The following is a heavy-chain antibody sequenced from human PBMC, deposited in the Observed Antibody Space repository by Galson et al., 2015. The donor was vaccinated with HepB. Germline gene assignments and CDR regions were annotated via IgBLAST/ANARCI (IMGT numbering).Heavy chain of an antibody. Sequence: SLIISCAASGLTFSKHWMYWVRQAPGKGLVWVSRINSDGSSTTYADSVKGRFTVSRDNAKNTLYLQMTSLRVEDTAVYYCASLVAYYYFGMDVWGEGTTVTVSS. CDR2: INSDGSST. CDR1: GLTFSKHW. V-gene: IGHV3-74*01. J-gene: IGHJ6*04. D-gene: IGHD2-15*01. CDR3: ASLVAYYYFGMDV.